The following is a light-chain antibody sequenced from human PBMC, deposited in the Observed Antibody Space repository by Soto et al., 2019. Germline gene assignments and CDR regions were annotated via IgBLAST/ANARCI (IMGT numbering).Light chain of an antibody. CDR1: QSLLYSNGYNY. CDR2: LGS. V-gene: IGKV2-28*01. CDR3: MQALHTPPT. Sequence: DIVMTQSPLSLPVTPGEPASISCRSSQSLLYSNGYNYLDWYLQKPRQSPQLLIYLGSNRASGVPDRFSGSGSGTDFTLKISRVEAEDIGVYYCMQALHTPPTFGQGTKLEIK. J-gene: IGKJ2*01.